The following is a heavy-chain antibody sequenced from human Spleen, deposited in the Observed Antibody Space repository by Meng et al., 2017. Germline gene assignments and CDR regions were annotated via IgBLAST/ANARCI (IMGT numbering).Heavy chain of an antibody. D-gene: IGHD3-3*01. CDR3: ATREITIFGVVIMRFDY. J-gene: IGHJ4*02. Sequence: ASVKVSCKVSGYTLTELSMHWVRQAPGKGLEWMGGFDPEDGETNYAQKFQGRVTMTEDTSTDTAYMELSSLRYEDTAVYYCATREITIFGVVIMRFDYWGQGTLVTVSS. V-gene: IGHV1-24*01. CDR1: GYTLTELS. CDR2: FDPEDGET.